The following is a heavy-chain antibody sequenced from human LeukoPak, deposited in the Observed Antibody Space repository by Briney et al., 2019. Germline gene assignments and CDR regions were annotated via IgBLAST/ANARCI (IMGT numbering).Heavy chain of an antibody. Sequence: GGSLRLSCAASGFALSSYWMHWVRQAPGKGLVWVSDTNSDGSTTRYADSVKGRFTISRDNAKNTLYLEMNSLRAEDTAVYYCATRDYTSSKYWGQGTLVTVSP. CDR3: ATRDYTSSKY. J-gene: IGHJ4*02. V-gene: IGHV3-74*01. CDR1: GFALSSYW. CDR2: TNSDGSTT. D-gene: IGHD2-2*01.